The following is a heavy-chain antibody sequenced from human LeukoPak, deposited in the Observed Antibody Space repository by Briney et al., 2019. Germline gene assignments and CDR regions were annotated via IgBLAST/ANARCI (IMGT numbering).Heavy chain of an antibody. D-gene: IGHD3-3*01. Sequence: PSGTLSLTCAVSGDSISSSNWWSWVRQPPGKGLEWIGEIYHSGSTNYNPSLKSRVTISVDTSKNQFSLKLSSVTAADTAVYYCARVGERFLEWLFIDYWGQGTLATVSS. V-gene: IGHV4-4*02. CDR2: IYHSGST. CDR1: GDSISSSNW. J-gene: IGHJ4*02. CDR3: ARVGERFLEWLFIDY.